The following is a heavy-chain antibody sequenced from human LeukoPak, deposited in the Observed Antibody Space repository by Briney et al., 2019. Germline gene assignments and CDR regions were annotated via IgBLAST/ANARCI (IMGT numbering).Heavy chain of an antibody. V-gene: IGHV3-23*01. CDR2: ISASGGIT. CDR3: AKAQNYDSSGYHDAFDI. CDR1: GFTFSSYA. Sequence: GGSLRLSCAAAGFTFSSYAMGWVRQAPGKGLEWVSGISASGGITYYADSVKGRFTISRDNSKNTLYLQMNSLRAEDTAVYYCAKAQNYDSSGYHDAFDIWGQGTMVTVSS. J-gene: IGHJ3*02. D-gene: IGHD3-22*01.